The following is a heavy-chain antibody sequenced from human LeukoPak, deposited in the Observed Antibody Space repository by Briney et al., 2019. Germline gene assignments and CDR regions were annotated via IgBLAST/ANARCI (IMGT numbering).Heavy chain of an antibody. CDR1: GYTFTSYY. CDR2: INPSGGST. J-gene: IGHJ1*01. V-gene: IGHV1-46*01. CDR3: ARGNYDFWSGYYQSVGREYFQH. Sequence: ASVKVSCKASGYTFTSYYMHWVRQAPGQGLEWMGIINPSGGSTSYAQKFQGRVTMTRDTSTSTAYMELRSLRSDDTAVYYCARGNYDFWSGYYQSVGREYFQHWGQGTLVTVSS. D-gene: IGHD3-3*01.